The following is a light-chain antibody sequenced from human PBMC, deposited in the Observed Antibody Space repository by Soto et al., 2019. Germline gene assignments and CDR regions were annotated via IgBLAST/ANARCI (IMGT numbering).Light chain of an antibody. CDR2: KAS. CDR3: QQYGSSSPWT. CDR1: QSVGSW. J-gene: IGKJ1*01. V-gene: IGKV1-5*03. Sequence: DIQMTQSPSTLSASVGDRVTITCRASQSVGSWLAWYQQKPGKTPKLLIYKASSLESGVPSRFSGSRSGIEFSLSISSLQPDDFASYHCQQYGSSSPWTFGQGTKVEIK.